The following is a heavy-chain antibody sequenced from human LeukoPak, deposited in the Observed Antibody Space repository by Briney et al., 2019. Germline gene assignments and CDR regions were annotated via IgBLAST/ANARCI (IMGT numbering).Heavy chain of an antibody. J-gene: IGHJ4*02. Sequence: GGSLRLSCAASGFTFSSYAVHWVRQAPGKGLEWVAVVSYTGSNKYYADSVKGRFTISRDNSKNTLYLQMNSLRAEGTAVYYCAKDNPYFDYWGQGTLVTVSS. CDR2: VSYTGSNK. CDR1: GFTFSSYA. CDR3: AKDNPYFDY. D-gene: IGHD1-14*01. V-gene: IGHV3-30*04.